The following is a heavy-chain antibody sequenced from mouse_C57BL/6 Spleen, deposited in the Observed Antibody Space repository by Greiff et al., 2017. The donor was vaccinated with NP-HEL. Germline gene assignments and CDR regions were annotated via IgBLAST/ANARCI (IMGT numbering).Heavy chain of an antibody. J-gene: IGHJ2*01. Sequence: DVHLVESGGGLVQSGRSLRLSCATSGFTFSDFYMEWVRQAPGKGLEWIAASRNKANDYTTEYSASVKGRVIVSRDTAQSILYLQMNALRAEDTAIYYCARDDIAGNFDYWGQGTTLTVSS. CDR3: ARDDIAGNFDY. CDR1: GFTFSDFY. CDR2: SRNKANDYTT. D-gene: IGHD1-1*01. V-gene: IGHV7-1*01.